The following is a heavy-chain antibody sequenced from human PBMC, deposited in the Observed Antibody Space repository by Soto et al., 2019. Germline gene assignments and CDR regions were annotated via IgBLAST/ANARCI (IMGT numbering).Heavy chain of an antibody. D-gene: IGHD4-17*01. CDR2: VNGDGSGV. J-gene: IGHJ4*02. CDR3: STVFDY. CDR1: GFTFTKYW. V-gene: IGHV3-74*01. Sequence: EVQLVESGGGLVQLGGSLRLSCEASGFTFTKYWMHWVRQVPGKGLVWVSRVNGDGSGVSYADSVKGRFTISRDNAKNTVYLQMTSLRVEDTAVYYCSTVFDYWGQGILVSVSS.